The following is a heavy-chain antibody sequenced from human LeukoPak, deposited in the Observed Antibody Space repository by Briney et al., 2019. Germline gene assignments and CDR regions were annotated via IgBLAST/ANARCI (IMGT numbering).Heavy chain of an antibody. CDR1: GFTFSSYG. V-gene: IGHV3-48*04. J-gene: IGHJ3*02. CDR3: ARSITIFGVVISAFDI. CDR2: ISASSDSI. D-gene: IGHD3-3*01. Sequence: GGSLRLSCAASGFTFSSYGMNWVRQAPGKGLEWVSYISASSDSIYYADSVKGRFTISRDNAKNSLFLQMNSLRAEDTAVYYCARSITIFGVVISAFDIWGQGTMVTVSS.